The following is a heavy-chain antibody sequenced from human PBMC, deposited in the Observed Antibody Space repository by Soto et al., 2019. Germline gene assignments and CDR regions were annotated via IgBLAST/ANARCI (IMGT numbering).Heavy chain of an antibody. CDR2: ISAYNGNT. V-gene: IGHV1-18*01. CDR3: ARSSVTSYIWFDP. J-gene: IGHJ5*02. CDR1: GYTFTSYG. D-gene: IGHD2-21*02. Sequence: QVQLVQSGAEVKKPGASVKVSCKASGYTFTSYGISWVRQAPGQGLEWMGWISAYNGNTNYAQKLQGRVTMTTDTSTSKAYMEVRHLRCDVAAVYYCARSSVTSYIWFDPWGQGTLVTVSS.